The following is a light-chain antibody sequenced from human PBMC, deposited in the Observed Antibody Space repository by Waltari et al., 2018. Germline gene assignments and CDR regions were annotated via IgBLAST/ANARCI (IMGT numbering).Light chain of an antibody. CDR3: QQRSSWPPWT. Sequence: EIVLTQSPATLSLSPGESATLSCRASQSVSRYLAWYQQKPGQAPRLLIYDASDRATVIPARFSGSGSETDFTLTISNLEPEDFAVYYCQQRSSWPPWTFGQGTKVEIK. CDR2: DAS. CDR1: QSVSRY. J-gene: IGKJ1*01. V-gene: IGKV3-11*01.